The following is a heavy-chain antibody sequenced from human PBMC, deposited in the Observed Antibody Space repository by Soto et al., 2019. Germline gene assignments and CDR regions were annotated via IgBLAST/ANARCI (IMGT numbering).Heavy chain of an antibody. V-gene: IGHV4-30-4*01. CDR2: IYYSGST. Sequence: SETLSLTCTVSGGSISSGEYYWSWIRQPPGKGLEWIGYIYYSGSTYYNPSLKSRVTISVDTSKNQFSLKLSSVTAADTAVYYCAREPYDFWSAPELGMDVWGQGTTVTVSS. D-gene: IGHD3-3*01. CDR1: GGSISSGEYY. J-gene: IGHJ6*02. CDR3: AREPYDFWSAPELGMDV.